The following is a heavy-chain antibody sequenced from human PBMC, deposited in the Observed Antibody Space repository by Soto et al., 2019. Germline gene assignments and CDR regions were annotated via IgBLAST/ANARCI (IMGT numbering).Heavy chain of an antibody. CDR2: IYYSGST. D-gene: IGHD6-13*01. Sequence: PSETLSLTRPVAGGSICRCRYYWSWIRKPPGKGLEWIGYIYYSGSTNYNPSLKSRVTISVDTSKSQFSLKLSSVTAADTAVYYCASTGYSSSWYSGPFDYWGQGTLVTVSS. CDR1: GGSICRCRYY. J-gene: IGHJ4*02. V-gene: IGHV4-61*01. CDR3: ASTGYSSSWYSGPFDY.